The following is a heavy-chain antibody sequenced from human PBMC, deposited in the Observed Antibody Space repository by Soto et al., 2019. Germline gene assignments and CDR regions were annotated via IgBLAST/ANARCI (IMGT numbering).Heavy chain of an antibody. V-gene: IGHV3-23*01. J-gene: IGHJ4*02. CDR1: GFTFSSYA. CDR3: AKRDCSGGSCYRYYFDY. Sequence: EVQLLESGGGLVQPGGSLRLSCAASGFTFSSYAMSWVRQAPGKGLEWVSAISGSGGSTYYADSVKGRFTISRDNSKNTLYLEMSSLRAEETAVYYCAKRDCSGGSCYRYYFDYWGQGTLVTVSS. D-gene: IGHD2-15*01. CDR2: ISGSGGST.